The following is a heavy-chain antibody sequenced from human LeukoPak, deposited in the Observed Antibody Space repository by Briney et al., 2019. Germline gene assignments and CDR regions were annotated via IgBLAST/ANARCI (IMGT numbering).Heavy chain of an antibody. CDR1: GFTFSSYE. D-gene: IGHD5-12*01. V-gene: IGHV3-48*03. Sequence: GGSLRLSCAASGFTFSSYEMNWVRQAPGKGLEWVSYISSSGSTIYYADSVKGRFTISRDNAKNSLYLQMNSLRAEDTAVYYCARGVDIVATWGLDYWGQGTLVTVSS. J-gene: IGHJ4*02. CDR2: ISSSGSTI. CDR3: ARGVDIVATWGLDY.